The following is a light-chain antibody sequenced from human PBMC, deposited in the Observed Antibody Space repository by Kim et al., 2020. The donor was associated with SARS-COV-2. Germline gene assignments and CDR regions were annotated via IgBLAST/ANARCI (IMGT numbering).Light chain of an antibody. Sequence: GQSTTISCTGTSSDVGGYNYVSWYQQHPGKAPKLMIYDVSKRPSGVSNRFSGSKSGNTASLTISGLQAEDEADYYCSSYTSSSTSVFGGGTQLTVL. J-gene: IGLJ2*01. CDR1: SSDVGGYNY. CDR3: SSYTSSSTSV. V-gene: IGLV2-14*04. CDR2: DVS.